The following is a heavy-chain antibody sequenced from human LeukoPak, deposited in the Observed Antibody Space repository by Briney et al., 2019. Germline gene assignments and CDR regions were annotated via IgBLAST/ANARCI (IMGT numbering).Heavy chain of an antibody. CDR2: IKSDGRT. J-gene: IGHJ1*01. CDR3: ARAPSEIGGYYPEYFRH. Sequence: GGSLRLSCAPAGFTFSNYWMHWVRQAPRKGLVWVSRIKSDGRTNYADSVKGRFTISRDNAKNTVSLQMNGLRAEDTGVYYCARAPSEIGGYYPEYFRHWGQGTLVTVSS. D-gene: IGHD3-22*01. V-gene: IGHV3-74*01. CDR1: GFTFSNYW.